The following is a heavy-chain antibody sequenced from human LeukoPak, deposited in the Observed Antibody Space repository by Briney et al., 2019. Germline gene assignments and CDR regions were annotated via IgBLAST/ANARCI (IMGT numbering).Heavy chain of an antibody. V-gene: IGHV3-23*01. D-gene: IGHD6-13*01. CDR2: LSGGGGST. J-gene: IGHJ4*02. CDR3: AKEDAYSSSNPDY. CDR1: GFTFSSYA. Sequence: GGSLRLSCTASGFTFSSYAMSWIRQAPGKGLEWVSALSGGGGSTFYADSVKGRFTISRDNSKNTLYLQMDSLRAEDTAVYYCAKEDAYSSSNPDYWGQGTLVTASS.